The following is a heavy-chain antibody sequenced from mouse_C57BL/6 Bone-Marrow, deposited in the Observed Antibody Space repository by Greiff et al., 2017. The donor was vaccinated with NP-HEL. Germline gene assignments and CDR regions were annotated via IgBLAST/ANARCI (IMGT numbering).Heavy chain of an antibody. J-gene: IGHJ3*01. D-gene: IGHD2-3*01. V-gene: IGHV1-81*01. CDR2: IYPRSGNT. CDR3: AGYYVFAY. Sequence: QVHVKQSGAELARPGASVKLSCKASGYTFTSYGISWVKQRTGQGLEWIGEIYPRSGNTYYNEKFKGKATLTADKSSSTAYMELRSLTSEDSAVYFCAGYYVFAYWGQGTLVTVSA. CDR1: GYTFTSYG.